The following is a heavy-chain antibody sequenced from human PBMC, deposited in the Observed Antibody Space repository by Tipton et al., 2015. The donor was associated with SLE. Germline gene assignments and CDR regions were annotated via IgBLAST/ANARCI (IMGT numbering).Heavy chain of an antibody. D-gene: IGHD1-1*01. CDR3: ARHQSPQLARGDAFDV. CDR1: GDSLSSSLFY. Sequence: TLSLTCTVSGDSLSSSLFYWGWIRQPPGKGLEWIGSVHYSGSTFYNPSLESRVTVFIDTSKKQISLKLNSVTAADTAIYYCARHQSPQLARGDAFDVWGQGTMVTVSS. CDR2: VHYSGST. J-gene: IGHJ3*01. V-gene: IGHV4-39*01.